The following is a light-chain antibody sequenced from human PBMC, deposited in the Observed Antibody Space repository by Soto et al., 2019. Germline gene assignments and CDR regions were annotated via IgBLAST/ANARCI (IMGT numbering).Light chain of an antibody. V-gene: IGKV1-5*01. CDR1: QPISGW. CDR3: LQYNGYYRT. CDR2: DAS. J-gene: IGKJ1*01. Sequence: DIQMTQSPSTLSASVGDTVTITCRASQPISGWLAWYQQRPGKAPNLLIFDASTLESGVPSRFSGSGSGTTVTLTISSLQSDEFATYYGLQYNGYYRTFREWTKVDIX.